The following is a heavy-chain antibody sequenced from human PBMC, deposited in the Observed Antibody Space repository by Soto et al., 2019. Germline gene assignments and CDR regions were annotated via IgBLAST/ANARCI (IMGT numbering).Heavy chain of an antibody. CDR2: IYPGDSDT. J-gene: IGHJ4*02. D-gene: IGHD2-2*01. CDR1: GYIFTSYW. Sequence: GESLTISCKGSGYIFTSYWIGWVRQMPGKGLEWMGIIYPGDSDTRYSPSFQGQVTISADKSISTAYLQWSSLKASDTATYYCASRRYCSATTCYRYFDFWGQGTLVTVSS. V-gene: IGHV5-51*01. CDR3: ASRRYCSATTCYRYFDF.